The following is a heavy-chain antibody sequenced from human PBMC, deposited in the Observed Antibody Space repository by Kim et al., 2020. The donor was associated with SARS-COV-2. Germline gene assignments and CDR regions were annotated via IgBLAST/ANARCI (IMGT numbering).Heavy chain of an antibody. D-gene: IGHD2-15*01. CDR1: GGSFSGYY. J-gene: IGHJ4*02. CDR3: ARFRSVVVVAAGRFDY. V-gene: IGHV4-34*01. Sequence: SETLSLTCAVYGGSFSGYYWSWIRQPPGKGLEWIGEINHSGSTNYNPSLKSRVTISVDTSKNQFSLKLSSVTAADTAVYYCARFRSVVVVAAGRFDYWGQGTLVTVSS. CDR2: INHSGST.